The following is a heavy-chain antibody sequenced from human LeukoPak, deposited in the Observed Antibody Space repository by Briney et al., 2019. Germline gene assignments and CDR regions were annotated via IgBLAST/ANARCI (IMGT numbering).Heavy chain of an antibody. V-gene: IGHV3-7*01. Sequence: GGSLRLSCAASGFTFSSYWMSWVRQAPGKGLEWVANIKQDGSEKYYVVSVKGRFTISRDNAKNSLYLQMNSLRAEDTAVYYCAREPYIAVAGTEYYYYYGMDVWGQGTTVTVSS. J-gene: IGHJ6*02. CDR1: GFTFSSYW. CDR2: IKQDGSEK. D-gene: IGHD6-19*01. CDR3: AREPYIAVAGTEYYYYYGMDV.